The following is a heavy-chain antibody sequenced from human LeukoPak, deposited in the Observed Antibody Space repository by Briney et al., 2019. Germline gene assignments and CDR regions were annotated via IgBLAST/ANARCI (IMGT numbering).Heavy chain of an antibody. V-gene: IGHV4-39*07. CDR1: GGSISSSSYY. CDR2: IYYSGST. D-gene: IGHD1-26*01. Sequence: SETLSLTCTVSGGSISSSSYYWGWIRQPPGKGLEWIGSIYYSGSTYYNPSLKSRVTISVDTTKNQFSLKLSSVTAADTAVYYCASNPYSKDAFDIWGQGTMVTVSS. J-gene: IGHJ3*02. CDR3: ASNPYSKDAFDI.